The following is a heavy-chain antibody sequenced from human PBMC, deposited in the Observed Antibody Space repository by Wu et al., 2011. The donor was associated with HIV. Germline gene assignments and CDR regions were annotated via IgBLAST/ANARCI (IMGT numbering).Heavy chain of an antibody. CDR2: DIPVSETL. Sequence: QVQLVQSGAEVKKPGSSVNVSCKASGGTFSSYAISWVRQAPGQGLEWVGGDIPVSETLKYAQKFQGRLTSTTDESTNTAYMELSSLRFEDTAVYYCVRDLSGTFDLWGQGTLVTVAS. V-gene: IGHV1-69*05. CDR1: GGTFSSYA. J-gene: IGHJ4*02. D-gene: IGHD6-19*01. CDR3: VRDLSGTFDL.